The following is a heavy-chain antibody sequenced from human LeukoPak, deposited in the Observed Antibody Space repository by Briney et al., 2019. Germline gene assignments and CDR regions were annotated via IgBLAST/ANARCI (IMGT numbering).Heavy chain of an antibody. CDR3: ARQWLVNG. V-gene: IGHV3-23*01. CDR2: ISESGGTT. CDR1: GFTFNNYA. D-gene: IGHD6-19*01. Sequence: GGSLRLTCAASGFTFNNYAMNWVRQAPGKGLEWVSSISESGGTTDYADSVKGRFTISRDNSKNTLYLQMNSLRAEDTAVYYCARQWLVNGWGQGTLVTVSS. J-gene: IGHJ4*02.